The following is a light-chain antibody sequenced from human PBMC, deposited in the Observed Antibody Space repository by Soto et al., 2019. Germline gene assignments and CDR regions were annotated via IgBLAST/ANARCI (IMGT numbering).Light chain of an antibody. Sequence: QSVLTQPPSASGTPGQRVTISCSGSRSNIGSNAVHWYQQLPGTAPKLLIYSNSQRPSGVPDRFSGSKSDTSASLAISGLQSEDEAEYYCAAWDDSLKGYVFGTGTKVTVL. CDR2: SNS. V-gene: IGLV1-44*01. CDR3: AAWDDSLKGYV. CDR1: RSNIGSNA. J-gene: IGLJ1*01.